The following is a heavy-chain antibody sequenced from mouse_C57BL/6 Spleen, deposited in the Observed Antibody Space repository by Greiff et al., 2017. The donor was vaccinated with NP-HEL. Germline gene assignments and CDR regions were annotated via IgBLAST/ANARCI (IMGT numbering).Heavy chain of an antibody. V-gene: IGHV1-61*01. J-gene: IGHJ3*01. CDR1: GYTFTSYW. D-gene: IGHD2-4*01. Sequence: QVQLQQPGAELVRPGSSVKLSCKASGYTFTSYWMDWVKQRPGQGLEWIGNIYPSDSETHYNQKFKDKATLTVDKSSSTAYMQLSSLTSEDSAVYYCARPQIYDYASFAYWGQGTRVTVSA. CDR2: IYPSDSET. CDR3: ARPQIYDYASFAY.